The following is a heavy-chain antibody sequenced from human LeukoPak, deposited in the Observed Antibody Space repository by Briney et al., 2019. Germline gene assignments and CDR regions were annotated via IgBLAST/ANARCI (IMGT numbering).Heavy chain of an antibody. D-gene: IGHD1-14*01. Sequence: SQTLSLTCAVSGDSVSSNSAAWNWIRQSPSRGLEWLGRTYYRSKWYNDYAVSVKSRITINPNTSKNQFSLQLNSVTPEDTAVYYCVRDDGIGLDAFDVWSPGTMVTVSS. V-gene: IGHV6-1*01. CDR2: TYYRSKWYN. CDR3: VRDDGIGLDAFDV. J-gene: IGHJ3*01. CDR1: GDSVSSNSAA.